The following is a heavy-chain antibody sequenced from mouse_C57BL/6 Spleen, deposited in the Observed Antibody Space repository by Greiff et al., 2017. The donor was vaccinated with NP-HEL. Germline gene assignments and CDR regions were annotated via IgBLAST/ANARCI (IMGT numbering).Heavy chain of an antibody. CDR1: GYAFSSYW. Sequence: VQLQQSGAELVKPGASVKISCKASGYAFSSYWMNWVKQRPGKGLEWIGQIYPGDGATNYNGKFKGKATLTADKSSSTAYMQLSSLTSEDSAVYFCARKYYGSNYAMDYWGQGTSVTVSS. CDR3: ARKYYGSNYAMDY. J-gene: IGHJ4*01. CDR2: IYPGDGAT. D-gene: IGHD1-1*01. V-gene: IGHV1-80*01.